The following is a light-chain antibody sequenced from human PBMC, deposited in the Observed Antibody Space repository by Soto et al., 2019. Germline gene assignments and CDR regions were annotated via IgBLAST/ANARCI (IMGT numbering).Light chain of an antibody. CDR2: GAS. CDR1: RTISSY. V-gene: IGKV1-39*01. Sequence: DIQMSQSPSFLSASVGDRVTITCRASRTISSYVNWYQQKPGKAPKLLIYGASNLHSGVPSRFRGSGSGTDFPLPISSLQPEDLATYYCQQCYSSQNTFGRGSQLEIK. CDR3: QQCYSSQNT. J-gene: IGKJ2*01.